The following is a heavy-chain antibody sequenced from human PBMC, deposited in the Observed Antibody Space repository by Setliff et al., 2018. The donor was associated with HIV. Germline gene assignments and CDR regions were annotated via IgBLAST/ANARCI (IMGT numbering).Heavy chain of an antibody. D-gene: IGHD3-22*01. CDR3: AREVGDSSGYYYRNYYFDS. V-gene: IGHV3-11*05. Sequence: PGGSLRLSCAASGFTFSDYYMSWIRQAPGKGLEWVSYISSSSSYTYYADSVRGRFTISRDNSKNTLYLQMNSLGAEDTAVYYCAREVGDSSGYYYRNYYFDSWGQGTLVTVSS. J-gene: IGHJ4*02. CDR2: ISSSSSYT. CDR1: GFTFSDYY.